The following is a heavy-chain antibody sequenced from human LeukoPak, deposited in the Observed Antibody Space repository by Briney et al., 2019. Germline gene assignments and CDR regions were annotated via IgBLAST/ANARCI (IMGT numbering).Heavy chain of an antibody. D-gene: IGHD4-11*01. CDR1: GDSVSSSSAA. V-gene: IGHV6-1*01. J-gene: IGHJ4*02. CDR3: ARERDYTIED. Sequence: KTSQTLSLTCAISGDSVSSSSAAWNWIRQSPSRGLEWLGRTYYRSKWYYAYSVSVKSRITISPDTSKNQFSLRLNSVTPEDTALYYCARERDYTIEDWGQGTLVTVSS. CDR2: TYYRSKWYY.